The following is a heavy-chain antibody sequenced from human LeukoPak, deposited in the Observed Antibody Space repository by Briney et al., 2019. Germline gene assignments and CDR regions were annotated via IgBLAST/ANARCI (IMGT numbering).Heavy chain of an antibody. D-gene: IGHD1-26*01. CDR2: IYYSGST. CDR1: GGSISSYY. CDR3: ARHLRWYYVVATYFDY. V-gene: IGHV4-59*08. Sequence: SETLSLTCTVSGGSISSYYWSWIRQPPGKGLEWIGYIYYSGSTNYNPSLKSRVTISVDTSKNQFSLKLSSVTAADTAVYYCARHLRWYYVVATYFDYWGQGTLVTVSS. J-gene: IGHJ4*02.